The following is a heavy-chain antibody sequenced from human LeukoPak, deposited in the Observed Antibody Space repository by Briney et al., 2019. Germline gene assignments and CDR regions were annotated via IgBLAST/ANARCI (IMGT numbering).Heavy chain of an antibody. J-gene: IGHJ4*02. Sequence: PGGSLRLSCAASRFTFSNYAMGWVRQGPGKGLEWVSAITGSGDYTDYADSVKGRFTISRDNSKNTAYLQMIGLRAEDTAVYYCAKRSGINYGYFDSWGQGALVTVSS. CDR1: RFTFSNYA. CDR3: AKRSGINYGYFDS. V-gene: IGHV3-23*01. D-gene: IGHD1-26*01. CDR2: ITGSGDYT.